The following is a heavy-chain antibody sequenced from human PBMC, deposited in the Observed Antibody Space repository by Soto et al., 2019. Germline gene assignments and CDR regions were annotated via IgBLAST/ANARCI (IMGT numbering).Heavy chain of an antibody. D-gene: IGHD2-15*01. CDR2: INGDGIST. Sequence: EVQLVESGGDLVQPGGSLRLSCAASGFTFSSYWMHWVRQDPEKGLVWLSRINGDGISTSYADSVKGRFTISRDNAKDTLYLHMNSLGAEDTAVYYCARISQGTYCRGGNCYSDYWGQGTLVTVSS. J-gene: IGHJ4*02. CDR1: GFTFSSYW. CDR3: ARISQGTYCRGGNCYSDY. V-gene: IGHV3-74*01.